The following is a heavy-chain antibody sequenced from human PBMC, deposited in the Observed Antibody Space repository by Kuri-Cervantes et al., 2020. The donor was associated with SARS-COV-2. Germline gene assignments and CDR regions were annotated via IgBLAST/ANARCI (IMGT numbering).Heavy chain of an antibody. CDR3: ARVQNPLGQTGSSTRNGMDV. CDR2: ISYDGSNK. CDR1: GFTFSSYA. D-gene: IGHD3-9*01. V-gene: IGHV3-30*01. J-gene: IGHJ6*02. Sequence: GESLKISCAASGFTFSSYAMHWVRQAPGKGLEWVAVISYDGSNKYYADSVKGRFTISRDNSKNTLYLQMNSLRAEDTAVYYCARVQNPLGQTGSSTRNGMDVWGQGTTVTVYS.